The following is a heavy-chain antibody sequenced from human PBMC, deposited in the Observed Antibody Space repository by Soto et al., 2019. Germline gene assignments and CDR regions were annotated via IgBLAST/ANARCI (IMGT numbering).Heavy chain of an antibody. V-gene: IGHV3-64D*06. J-gene: IGHJ1*01. CDR3: VKEDYDSSGYSTFQH. CDR1: GFTFSSYA. CDR2: ISSNGGST. Sequence: VGSLRLSCSASGFTFSSYAMHWVRQAPGKGLEYVSAISSNGGSTYYADSVKGRFTISRDNSKNTLYLQMSSLRAEDTAVYYCVKEDYDSSGYSTFQHWGQGTLVTVSS. D-gene: IGHD3-22*01.